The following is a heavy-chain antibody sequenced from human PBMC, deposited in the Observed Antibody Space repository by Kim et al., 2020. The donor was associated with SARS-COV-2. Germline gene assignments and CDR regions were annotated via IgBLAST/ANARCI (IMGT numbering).Heavy chain of an antibody. J-gene: IGHJ4*02. D-gene: IGHD6-19*01. CDR3: ARDRSYSSGWYMNY. V-gene: IGHV1-69*04. Sequence: AQKFQGRVTITADKSTSTAYMELSSLRSEDTAVYYCARDRSYSSGWYMNYWGQGTLVTVSS.